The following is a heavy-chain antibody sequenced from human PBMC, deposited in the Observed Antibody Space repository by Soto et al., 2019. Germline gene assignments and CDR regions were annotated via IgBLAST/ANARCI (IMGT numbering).Heavy chain of an antibody. Sequence: SETLSLTCSVSGGTISGYYWTWIRQPAGKGLEWIGRIYSSGNTKYNPSLQSRVTMSLDTSNNQFSLRLTSVTAADTAVYYCARGQRFYDWFDPWGQGTLVTVS. CDR2: IYSSGNT. J-gene: IGHJ5*02. D-gene: IGHD3-3*01. CDR3: ARGQRFYDWFDP. CDR1: GGTISGYY. V-gene: IGHV4-4*07.